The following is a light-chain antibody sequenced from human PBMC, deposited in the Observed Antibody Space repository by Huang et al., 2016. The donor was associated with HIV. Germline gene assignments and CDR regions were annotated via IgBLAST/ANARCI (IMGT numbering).Light chain of an antibody. J-gene: IGKJ5*01. V-gene: IGKV2-28*01. CDR3: MQALRTPRT. CDR1: QSLLHSNGYNY. CDR2: LSS. Sequence: DFVMTQSLLSLSVTPGEPASISCRSSQSLLHSNGYNYLDWYLQKPVQSPQLLISLSSKRASGVPDRFSGSGSVTYFTLKITRVEAEDVGIYYCMQALRTPRTFGQGTRLEIK.